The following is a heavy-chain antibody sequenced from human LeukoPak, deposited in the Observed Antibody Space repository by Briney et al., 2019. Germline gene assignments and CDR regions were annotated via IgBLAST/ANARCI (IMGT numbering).Heavy chain of an antibody. CDR1: GGSISSSSYY. J-gene: IGHJ4*02. Sequence: SETLSLTCTVSGGSISSSSYYWDWIRQPPGMGLEWIGSIYYSGSTYYNPSLKSRVTMSVDTSKNHFSLKLNSVTAADTAVYFCARFPAYQPIDYWGQGTLVTVSS. CDR3: ARFPAYQPIDY. V-gene: IGHV4-39*02. D-gene: IGHD2-2*01. CDR2: IYYSGST.